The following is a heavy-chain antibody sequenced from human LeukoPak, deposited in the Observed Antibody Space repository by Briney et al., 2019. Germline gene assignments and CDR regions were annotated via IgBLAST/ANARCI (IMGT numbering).Heavy chain of an antibody. D-gene: IGHD5-24*01. CDR3: VRLARMAFQNGGFDY. V-gene: IGHV4-38-2*02. CDR1: GYSISSGYY. Sequence: SETLSLTCSVSGYSISSGYYWGWIRQPPGKGLEWIANIHHSGSTYITPSLNSRVSLSVDTSKNQLFLKMSSVTAADTAVYYCVRLARMAFQNGGFDYWGQGTLVSVSS. CDR2: IHHSGST. J-gene: IGHJ4*02.